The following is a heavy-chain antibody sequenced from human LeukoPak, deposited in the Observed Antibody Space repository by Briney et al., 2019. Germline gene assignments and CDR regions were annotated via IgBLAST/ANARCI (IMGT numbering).Heavy chain of an antibody. D-gene: IGHD2-8*01. V-gene: IGHV3-30*02. Sequence: QSGGSLRLSCAASGFTFSSYGMHWVRQAPGKGLEWVAFIRYDGSNKYYADSVKGRFTISRDNSKNTPYLQMNSLRPEDTAVYYCAKDWALMRNYYCYMDVWGKGTTVTISS. CDR2: IRYDGSNK. J-gene: IGHJ6*03. CDR3: AKDWALMRNYYCYMDV. CDR1: GFTFSSYG.